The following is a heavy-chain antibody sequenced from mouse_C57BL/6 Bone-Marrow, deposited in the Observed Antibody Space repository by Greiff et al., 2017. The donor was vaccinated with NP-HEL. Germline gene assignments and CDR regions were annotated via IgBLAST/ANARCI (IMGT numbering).Heavy chain of an antibody. Sequence: VHLVESGPGLVAPSQSLSITCTVSGFSLTSYAISWVRQPPGKGLEWLGVIWTGGGTNYNSALKSRLSISKDNSKSQVFLKMNSLQTDDTAGYYCAIHLPGAMDYWGQGTSVTVSS. CDR1: GFSLTSYA. J-gene: IGHJ4*01. V-gene: IGHV2-9-1*01. CDR3: AIHLPGAMDY. CDR2: IWTGGGT.